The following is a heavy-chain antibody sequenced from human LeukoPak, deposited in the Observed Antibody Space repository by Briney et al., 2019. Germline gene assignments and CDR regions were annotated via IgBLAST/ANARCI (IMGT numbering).Heavy chain of an antibody. Sequence: SETLSLTCTVSGGSISSYYWSWIRQPPGKGLEWIGSIYYSGSTYYNPSLKSRVTISVDKSKNQFSLKLSSVTAADTAVYYCARDQRDGYNYAFDIWGQGTMVTVSS. J-gene: IGHJ3*02. CDR1: GGSISSYY. CDR2: IYYSGST. CDR3: ARDQRDGYNYAFDI. D-gene: IGHD5-24*01. V-gene: IGHV4-39*07.